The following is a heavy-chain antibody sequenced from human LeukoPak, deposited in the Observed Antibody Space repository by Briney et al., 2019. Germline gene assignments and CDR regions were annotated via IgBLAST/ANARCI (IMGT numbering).Heavy chain of an antibody. J-gene: IGHJ4*02. CDR1: GYSFTAFY. D-gene: IGHD4-23*01. Sequence: ASVKVSCKTSGYSFTAFYIHWVRQAPGQGLEWMGWIHPRRGDTNYAQKFQGRVTMTRDTSISTAYMELSSLRSEDTAVYYCAREKYGGNSGVEGPFDYWGQGTLVTVSS. CDR3: AREKYGGNSGVEGPFDY. V-gene: IGHV1-2*02. CDR2: IHPRRGDT.